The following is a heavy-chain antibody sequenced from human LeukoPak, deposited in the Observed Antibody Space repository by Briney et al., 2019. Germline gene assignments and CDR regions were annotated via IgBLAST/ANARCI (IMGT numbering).Heavy chain of an antibody. J-gene: IGHJ4*02. V-gene: IGHV1-18*01. CDR1: GYTFTSYG. CDR3: ARARGYSYGYTGVYFDY. CDR2: ISAYNGNT. D-gene: IGHD5-18*01. Sequence: ASVKVSRKASGYTFTSYGISWVRQAPGQGLEWMGWISAYNGNTNYAQKLQGRVTMTTDTSTSTAYMELRSLRSDDTAVYYCARARGYSYGYTGVYFDYWGQGTLVTVSS.